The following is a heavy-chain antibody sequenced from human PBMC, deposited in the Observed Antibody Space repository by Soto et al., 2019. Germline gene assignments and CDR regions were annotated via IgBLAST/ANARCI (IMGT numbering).Heavy chain of an antibody. CDR2: ISSSSSYI. CDR1: GFTFSSYS. Sequence: GGSLRLSCAASGFTFSSYSMNWVRQAPGKGLEWVSSISSSSSYIYYEDSVKGRFTISRDNTKNSLYLQMNSLRAEDTAVYYCAYYGSGSYYNWFDPWGQGTLVTVSS. CDR3: AYYGSGSYYNWFDP. V-gene: IGHV3-21*01. D-gene: IGHD3-10*01. J-gene: IGHJ5*02.